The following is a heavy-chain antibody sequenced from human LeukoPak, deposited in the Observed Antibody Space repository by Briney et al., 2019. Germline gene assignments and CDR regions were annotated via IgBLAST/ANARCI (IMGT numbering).Heavy chain of an antibody. V-gene: IGHV3-30*02. J-gene: IGHJ4*02. Sequence: GGSLRLSCAASGFTFSSYGMHWVRQAPGRGLEWVAFIRYDGSNKYYADSVKGRFTISRDNSKNTLYLQMNSLRAEDTAVYYCAKDKTPYNWNDVPFDYWGQGTLVTVSS. CDR1: GFTFSSYG. CDR3: AKDKTPYNWNDVPFDY. CDR2: IRYDGSNK. D-gene: IGHD1-1*01.